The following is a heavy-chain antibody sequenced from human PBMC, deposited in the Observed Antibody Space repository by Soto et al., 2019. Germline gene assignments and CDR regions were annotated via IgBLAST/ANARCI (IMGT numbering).Heavy chain of an antibody. CDR1: GFSFSDSW. J-gene: IGHJ6*02. D-gene: IGHD3-16*01. V-gene: IGHV3-7*01. Sequence: EVQLVESGGGLVQPGGSLRLSCAAYGFSFSDSWMDWVRQSQGKGPEWVDNIKEDGIQKNYVDSVKGRFIISRDNAKNSLYLQMNSLRAEDTAVYYCASLGRHGWGQGTTVTVSS. CDR3: ASLGRHG. CDR2: IKEDGIQK.